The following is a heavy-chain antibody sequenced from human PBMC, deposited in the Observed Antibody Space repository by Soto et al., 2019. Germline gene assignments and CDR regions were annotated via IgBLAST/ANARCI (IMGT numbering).Heavy chain of an antibody. J-gene: IGHJ4*02. CDR1: GYSFTSYG. CDR3: ARDRTYYDFWSGRAPLDY. CDR2: ISAYNGNT. Sequence: QVQLVQSGGEVKKPGASVKVSCKASGYSFTSYGINWVRQAPGQGLESMGWISAYNGNTNYAQQFQGRVTMTTDTSTSTAYMELRSLRSDDTAVYCCARDRTYYDFWSGRAPLDYWGQGTLVTVSS. D-gene: IGHD3-3*01. V-gene: IGHV1-18*04.